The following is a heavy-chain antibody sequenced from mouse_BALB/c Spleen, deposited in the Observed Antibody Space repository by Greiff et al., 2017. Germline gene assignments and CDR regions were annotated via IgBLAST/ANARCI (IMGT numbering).Heavy chain of an antibody. J-gene: IGHJ3*01. CDR2: IYPYNGGT. Sequence: VQLQQSGPELVKPGASVKISCKASGYTFTDYNMHWVKQSHGKSLEWIGYIYPYNGGTGYNQKFKSKATLTVDNSSSTAYMELRSLTSEDSAVYYCARRIYGNSAWFAYWGQGTLVTVSA. V-gene: IGHV1S29*02. CDR1: GYTFTDYN. CDR3: ARRIYGNSAWFAY. D-gene: IGHD2-1*01.